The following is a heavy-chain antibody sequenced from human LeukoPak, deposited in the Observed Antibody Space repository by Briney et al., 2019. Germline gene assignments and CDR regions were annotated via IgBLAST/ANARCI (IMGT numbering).Heavy chain of an antibody. V-gene: IGHV3-48*01. CDR3: ARGDKREYYYDSSGYAIDY. Sequence: GGSLRLSCTASGFSFDSYAMGWVRQAPGKGLEWISSITSGSTTLYYGDSVRGRFTISRDNSKNTLYLQMGSLRAEDMAVYYCARGDKREYYYDSSGYAIDYWGQGTLVTVSS. CDR1: GFSFDSYA. D-gene: IGHD3-22*01. CDR2: ITSGSTTL. J-gene: IGHJ4*02.